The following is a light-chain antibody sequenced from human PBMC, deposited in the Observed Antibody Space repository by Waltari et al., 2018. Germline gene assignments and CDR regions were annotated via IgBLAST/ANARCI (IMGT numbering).Light chain of an antibody. CDR1: QDISTA. CDR3: QQFHNYPPT. CDR2: DAS. V-gene: IGKV1D-13*01. Sequence: AIQLTQSPSSLSASVGDRVTITCRASQDISTAFAWYQQKSGEAPKLLIYDASTLGSGVPSRFSGSGTGTDFTLTISRLQPEDFSTYHCQQFHNYPPTFGQGTRLEIK. J-gene: IGKJ5*01.